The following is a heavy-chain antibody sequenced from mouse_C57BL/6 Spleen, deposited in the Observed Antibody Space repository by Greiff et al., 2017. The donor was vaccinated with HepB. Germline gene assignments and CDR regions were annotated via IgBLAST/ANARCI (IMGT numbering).Heavy chain of an antibody. CDR2: INPGSGGT. J-gene: IGHJ1*03. D-gene: IGHD1-1*01. CDR3: ARGDYGSSYEGYFDV. Sequence: VKLMESGAELVRPGTSVKVSCKASGYAFTNYLIEWVKQRPGQGLEWIGVINPGSGGTNYNEKFKGKATLTADKSSSTAYMQLSSLTSEDSAVYFCARGDYGSSYEGYFDVWGTGTTVTVSS. V-gene: IGHV1-54*01. CDR1: GYAFTNYL.